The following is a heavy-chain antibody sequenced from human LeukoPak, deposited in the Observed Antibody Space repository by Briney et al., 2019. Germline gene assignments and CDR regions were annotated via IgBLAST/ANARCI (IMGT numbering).Heavy chain of an antibody. D-gene: IGHD3-22*01. CDR3: AKDQTYESSGSVIDH. Sequence: PGGSLRLSCAASGFTFDDYTMHWVRQAPGKTLEWVALISWDGTTYYRDSMKGRFTISRDDSKNSLYLQMDTLRTEDTAFYYCAKDQTYESSGSVIDHWGQGTLVTVSS. J-gene: IGHJ4*02. CDR2: ISWDGTT. V-gene: IGHV3-43*01. CDR1: GFTFDDYT.